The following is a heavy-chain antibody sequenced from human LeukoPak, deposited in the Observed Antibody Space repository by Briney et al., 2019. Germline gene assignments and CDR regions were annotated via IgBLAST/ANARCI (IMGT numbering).Heavy chain of an antibody. J-gene: IGHJ4*02. Sequence: GGSLRLSCAASGFTFSTYSMSWVRQAPGKGLEWVSSISSNSRYIYYADSMRGRFTISRDNTKNSLYLQMNSLKPEDTAVYYCARVAEAAAFDSWGQGTLVTVSS. CDR2: ISSNSRYI. CDR1: GFTFSTYS. D-gene: IGHD6-13*01. V-gene: IGHV3-21*06. CDR3: ARVAEAAAFDS.